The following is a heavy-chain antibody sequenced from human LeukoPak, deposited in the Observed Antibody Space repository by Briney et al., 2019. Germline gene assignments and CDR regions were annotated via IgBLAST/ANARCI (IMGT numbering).Heavy chain of an antibody. V-gene: IGHV3-7*01. CDR2: INQDSSEK. CDR3: VQGWRDN. CDR1: GFTLSNYW. Sequence: SGGSLGLSCAASGFTLSNYWMSWVRQAPGKGLEWVANINQDSSEKYYVDSVKGRFTISRDNAKNSLYLQLNTLRPEDTAVYYCVQGWRDNWGQGTLVTVSS. D-gene: IGHD2-15*01. J-gene: IGHJ4*02.